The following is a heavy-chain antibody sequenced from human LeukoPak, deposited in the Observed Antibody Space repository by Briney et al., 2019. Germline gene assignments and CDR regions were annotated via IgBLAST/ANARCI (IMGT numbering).Heavy chain of an antibody. CDR2: ISYDGSNK. V-gene: IGHV3-30-3*01. CDR3: ARDGALMVYAYYFDY. D-gene: IGHD2-8*01. CDR1: GFTFSSYA. J-gene: IGHJ4*02. Sequence: GGPLRLSCAASGFTFSSYAMHWVRQAPGKGLEWVAVISYDGSNKYYADSVKGRFTISRDNSKNTLYLQMNSLRAEDTAVYYCARDGALMVYAYYFDYWGQGTLVTVSS.